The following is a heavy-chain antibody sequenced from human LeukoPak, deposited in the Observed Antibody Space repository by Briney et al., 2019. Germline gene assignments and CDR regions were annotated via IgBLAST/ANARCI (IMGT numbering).Heavy chain of an antibody. D-gene: IGHD3-10*01. CDR1: GGSVSGGTYY. V-gene: IGHV4-61*01. Sequence: SETLSLTCTVSGGSVSGGTYYWSWIRQPPGKGLEWIGYISYSGSTNYNPSLESRVTIPVDTSKNQVSLKLSSVTAADTAVYYCARHWSGSGDYYPFDYWGQGTLVTASS. J-gene: IGHJ4*02. CDR2: ISYSGST. CDR3: ARHWSGSGDYYPFDY.